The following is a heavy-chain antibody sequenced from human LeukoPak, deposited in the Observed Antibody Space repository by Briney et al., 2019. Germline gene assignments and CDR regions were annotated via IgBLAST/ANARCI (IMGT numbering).Heavy chain of an antibody. J-gene: IGHJ5*02. V-gene: IGHV4-59*08. CDR2: IYYNGNT. CDR1: GGSISSYY. D-gene: IGHD2-2*01. CDR3: ARHPYASPVPPP. Sequence: SETLSLTCTVSGGSISSYYWSWIRQFPGKGLEWIGYIYYNGNTNYNPSLKSRVTMSVDTSKNQLSLRLTSVTAADTAVYYCARHPYASPVPPPGGQGILVTVSS.